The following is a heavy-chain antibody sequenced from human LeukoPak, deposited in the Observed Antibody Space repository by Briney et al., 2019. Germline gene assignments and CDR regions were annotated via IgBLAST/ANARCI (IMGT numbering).Heavy chain of an antibody. CDR3: ARDGEGYYGSGSKIFDP. J-gene: IGHJ5*02. CDR2: ISGSGGST. V-gene: IGHV3-23*01. Sequence: GESLRLSCAASGFTFSSYAMSWVRQAPGKGLEWVSAISGSGGSTYYADSVKGRFTISRDNAKNSLYLQMNSLRAEDTAVYYCARDGEGYYGSGSKIFDPWGQGTLVTVSS. D-gene: IGHD3-10*01. CDR1: GFTFSSYA.